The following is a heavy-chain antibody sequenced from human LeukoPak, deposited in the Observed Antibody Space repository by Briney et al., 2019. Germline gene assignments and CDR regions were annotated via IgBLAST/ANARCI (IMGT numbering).Heavy chain of an antibody. CDR3: ARGGTPAVGTYYYYDGMDV. CDR1: GGTFNNYS. CDR2: IIPILGIA. Sequence: SVKVSCMASGGTFNNYSISWVRQAPGQGLECMGRIIPILGIANYTQKFQGRVTITADKSTSTTYMELSSLRSEDTAVYYCARGGTPAVGTYYYYDGMDVWGQGTTVTVS. J-gene: IGHJ6*02. V-gene: IGHV1-69*02. D-gene: IGHD1-26*01.